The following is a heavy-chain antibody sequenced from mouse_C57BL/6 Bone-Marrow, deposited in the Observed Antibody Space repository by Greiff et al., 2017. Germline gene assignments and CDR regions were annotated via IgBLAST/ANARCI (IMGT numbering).Heavy chain of an antibody. Sequence: QVQLKQSGPELVKPGASVKLSCKASGYTFTSYDINWVKQRPGQGLEWIGWIYPRDGSTKYNEKFKGKATLTVDTSSSTAYIELHSLTSEDSAVYFCARLSNWYYFDYWGQGTTLTVSS. J-gene: IGHJ2*01. CDR3: ARLSNWYYFDY. V-gene: IGHV1-85*01. CDR2: IYPRDGST. CDR1: GYTFTSYD. D-gene: IGHD4-1*01.